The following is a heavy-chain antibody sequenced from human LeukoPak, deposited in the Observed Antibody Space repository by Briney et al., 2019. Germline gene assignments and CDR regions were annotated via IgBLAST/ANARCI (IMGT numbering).Heavy chain of an antibody. J-gene: IGHJ5*02. CDR3: ARHYSSSRGWFDP. CDR2: IYHSGST. Sequence: PSGTLSLTCAVSGGSISSSNWWTWLRQSPGKGPEWIGEIYHSGSTNYNPSLKSRVTISVDRSKNQFSLKLTSVTAADTAVYYCARHYSSSRGWFDPWGQGTLVTVSS. CDR1: GGSISSSNW. D-gene: IGHD6-13*01. V-gene: IGHV4-4*02.